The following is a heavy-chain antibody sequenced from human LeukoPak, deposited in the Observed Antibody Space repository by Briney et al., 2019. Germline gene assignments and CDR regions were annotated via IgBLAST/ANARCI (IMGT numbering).Heavy chain of an antibody. CDR1: GYTFTGYY. J-gene: IGHJ5*02. V-gene: IGHV1-2*02. CDR3: ARGHITMVVVPRMYNWFDP. CDR2: INPNSGGT. Sequence: GASVKVSCKASGYTFTGYYMHWVRQAPGQGLEWMGWINPNSGGTNYAQKFQGRVTMTRDTSISTAYMELSMLRSDDTAVYYCARGHITMVVVPRMYNWFDPWGQGTLVTVSS. D-gene: IGHD3-22*01.